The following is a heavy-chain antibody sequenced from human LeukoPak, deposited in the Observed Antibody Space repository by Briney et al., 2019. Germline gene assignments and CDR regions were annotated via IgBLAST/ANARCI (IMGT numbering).Heavy chain of an antibody. CDR2: ISGSGGST. J-gene: IGHJ3*02. CDR3: AKDVVATTEDAFDI. CDR1: GFTFNIYA. Sequence: SGGSLRPSCAASGFTFNIYAMSWVRQAPGKGLEWVSAISGSGGSTYYADSVKGRFTISRDNSKNTLYLQMNSLRAEDTAVYYCAKDVVATTEDAFDIWGQGTMVTVSS. D-gene: IGHD5-12*01. V-gene: IGHV3-23*01.